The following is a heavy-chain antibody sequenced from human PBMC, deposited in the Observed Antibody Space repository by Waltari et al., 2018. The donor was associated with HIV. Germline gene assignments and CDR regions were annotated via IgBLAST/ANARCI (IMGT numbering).Heavy chain of an antibody. D-gene: IGHD3-22*01. V-gene: IGHV4-61*02. CDR2: IYTSGST. J-gene: IGHJ3*02. CDR1: GGSISSGSYY. CDR3: ARDTINHHYYDSSGYYSNDAFDI. Sequence: QVQLQESGPGLVKPSQTLSLTCTVSGGSISSGSYYWSWIRQPAGKGLEWIGRIYTSGSTNYNPSLKSRVTISVDTSKNQFSLKLSSVTAADTAVYYCARDTINHHYYDSSGYYSNDAFDIWGQGTMVTVSS.